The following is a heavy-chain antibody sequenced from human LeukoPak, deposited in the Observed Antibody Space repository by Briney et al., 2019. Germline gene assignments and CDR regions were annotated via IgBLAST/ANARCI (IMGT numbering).Heavy chain of an antibody. CDR3: ARLPYGSGSYYNPLDY. CDR2: IYPGDSDT. D-gene: IGHD3-10*01. CDR1: GYSFTNYW. Sequence: GESLKISCKGSGYSFTNYWIGWVRQMPGKGLEWMGIIYPGDSDTRYSPSFQGQVTISADKSISTAYLQWSSLKASDTAMYYCARLPYGSGSYYNPLDYWGQGTLVTVSS. V-gene: IGHV5-51*01. J-gene: IGHJ4*02.